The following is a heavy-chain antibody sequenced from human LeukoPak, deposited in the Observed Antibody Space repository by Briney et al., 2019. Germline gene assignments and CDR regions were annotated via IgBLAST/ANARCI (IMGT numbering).Heavy chain of an antibody. V-gene: IGHV4-34*01. J-gene: IGHJ5*02. Sequence: PSETQSLTCAVYGGSFSGYYWSWIRQPPGKGLEWIGEINHSGSTNYNPSLKSRVTISVDTSKNQFSLKLSSVTAADTAVYYCARGRGVVVPAAIRRPNWFDPWGQGTLVTVSS. CDR3: ARGRGVVVPAAIRRPNWFDP. CDR1: GGSFSGYY. D-gene: IGHD2-2*01. CDR2: INHSGST.